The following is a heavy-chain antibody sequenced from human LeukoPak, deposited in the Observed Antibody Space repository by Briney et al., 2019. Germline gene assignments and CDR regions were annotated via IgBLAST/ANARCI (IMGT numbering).Heavy chain of an antibody. J-gene: IGHJ4*02. D-gene: IGHD2-8*01. CDR2: INPNSGAT. V-gene: IGHV1-2*06. CDR3: ARVEYCTKGVCINFDL. CDR1: GYTFTGYH. Sequence: ASVKVSCKASGYTFTGYHMHWVRQAPGQGLEWMGRINPNSGATKYAQKFQGRVTVTRDTSTSTAYMELSGLRGDDTAAYYCARVEYCTKGVCINFDLWGQGTLVTVSS.